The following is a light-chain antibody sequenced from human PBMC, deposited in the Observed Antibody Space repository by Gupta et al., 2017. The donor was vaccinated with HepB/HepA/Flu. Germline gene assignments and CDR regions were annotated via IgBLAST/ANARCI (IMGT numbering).Light chain of an antibody. V-gene: IGKV3-15*01. J-gene: IGKJ1*01. CDR2: VAS. CDR1: KAVIN. Sequence: EIVMTPSPATLSVSPGERATLFCSASKAVINLAWYQQEPGQAPRLLIYVASTRATGIPARFSGSGSRTQFTLTTSSLQSEDFAVYYCAQYDKWTSWTFGQGTKVEIK. CDR3: AQYDKWTSWT.